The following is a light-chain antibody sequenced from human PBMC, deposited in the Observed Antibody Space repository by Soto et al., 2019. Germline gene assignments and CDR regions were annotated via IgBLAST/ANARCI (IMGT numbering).Light chain of an antibody. CDR1: QSVRGY. V-gene: IGKV3-11*01. CDR3: QQRXXXXXXLT. J-gene: IGKJ4*01. CDR2: NTS. Sequence: EIVLTQSPATLSLSPGGRATLSCRASQSVRGYLAWYQQKPGQAPRLLIYNTSKRATGIPARFSGSGSGTXFTLTXXXXXXXXXAVYYCQQRXXXXXXLTFGG.